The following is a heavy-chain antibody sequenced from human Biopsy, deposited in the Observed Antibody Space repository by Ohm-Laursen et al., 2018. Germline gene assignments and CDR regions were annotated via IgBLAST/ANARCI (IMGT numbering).Heavy chain of an antibody. V-gene: IGHV3-15*01. CDR3: STMATF. CDR2: IKSESDGGTT. D-gene: IGHD3-16*01. CDR1: GFPFSKAW. J-gene: IGHJ4*02. Sequence: SLRLSCAASGFPFSKAWMNWVRQAPGKGLEWVGRIKSESDGGTTDYAGPVTGRFTISRDDSKNTLYVQMNSLKTEDTVVYYCSTMATFWGQGTLVTVSS.